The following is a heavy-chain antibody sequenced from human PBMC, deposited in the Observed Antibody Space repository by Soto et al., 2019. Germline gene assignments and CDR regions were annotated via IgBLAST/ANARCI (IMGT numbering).Heavy chain of an antibody. CDR3: ARGESIIVVAGYNWFDP. D-gene: IGHD6-19*01. CDR2: TYYRSKWYN. J-gene: IGHJ5*02. CDR1: GDSVSSNSAA. V-gene: IGHV6-1*01. Sequence: SQTLSLTCAISGDSVSSNSAAWNWIRQSPSRGLEWLGRTYYRSKWYNDYAVSVKSRITINPDTSKNQFSLQLNSVTPEDTAVYYCARGESIIVVAGYNWFDPWGQGTLVTVSS.